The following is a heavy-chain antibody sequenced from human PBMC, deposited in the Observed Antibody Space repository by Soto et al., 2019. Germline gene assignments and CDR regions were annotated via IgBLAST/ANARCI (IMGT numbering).Heavy chain of an antibody. CDR3: VNLFLDSSRGDY. J-gene: IGHJ4*02. CDR2: IGYGGRTT. Sequence: EVQLLESGGGLVQPGGSLRLSCAVSGFTFNSYAMTWVRQAPGKGLEWVSTIGYGGRTTYYADSVKGRFTISRDNSKNILYLQLDSLRAEDTAMYYCVNLFLDSSRGDYWGQGTQVTVSS. D-gene: IGHD6-13*01. V-gene: IGHV3-23*01. CDR1: GFTFNSYA.